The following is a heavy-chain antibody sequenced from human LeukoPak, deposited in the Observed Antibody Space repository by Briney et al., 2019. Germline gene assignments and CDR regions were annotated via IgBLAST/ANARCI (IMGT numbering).Heavy chain of an antibody. CDR3: ARGYCSSSTCYYFDY. D-gene: IGHD2-2*01. Sequence: GGSLRLSCAVSGFNFDDYGMTWVRHAPGKGLEWVSGINWNGGSIVYADSVKGRFTISRDNAKNSLYLQMNSLRAEDTALYYCARGYCSSSTCYYFDYWGQGTLVTVSS. J-gene: IGHJ4*02. CDR2: INWNGGSI. CDR1: GFNFDDYG. V-gene: IGHV3-20*04.